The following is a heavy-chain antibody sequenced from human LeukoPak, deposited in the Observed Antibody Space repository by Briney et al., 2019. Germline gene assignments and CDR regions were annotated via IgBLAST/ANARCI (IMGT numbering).Heavy chain of an antibody. Sequence: SETLSLTCTVSGYSISSGYYWGWIRQPPGKGLEWIGSIYHSGSTYYNPSLKSRVTISVDTSKNQFSLKLSSVTAADTAVYYCARVGYSSSWYNWFDPWGQGTLVTVSS. CDR2: IYHSGST. CDR1: GYSISSGYY. J-gene: IGHJ5*02. V-gene: IGHV4-38-2*02. CDR3: ARVGYSSSWYNWFDP. D-gene: IGHD6-13*01.